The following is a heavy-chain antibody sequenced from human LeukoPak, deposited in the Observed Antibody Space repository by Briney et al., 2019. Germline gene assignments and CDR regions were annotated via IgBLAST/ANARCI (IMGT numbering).Heavy chain of an antibody. D-gene: IGHD6-19*01. J-gene: IGHJ4*02. CDR3: ARINEFGYSSGWYLRSLDY. CDR2: ISYDGNNK. Sequence: GGSLRLSCAASGFTFSSYALHWVRQAPGKGLEWVAVISYDGNNKYYADSVKGRFTISRDNSKNTLYLQMNSLRAEDTAVYYCARINEFGYSSGWYLRSLDYWGQGTLVTVSS. CDR1: GFTFSSYA. V-gene: IGHV3-30-3*01.